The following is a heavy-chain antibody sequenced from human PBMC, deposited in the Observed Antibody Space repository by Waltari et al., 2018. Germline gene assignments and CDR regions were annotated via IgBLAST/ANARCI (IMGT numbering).Heavy chain of an antibody. Sequence: QVQLVQSGAEVKKPGASVKVSCKASGYTFTGYYMHWVRQAPGQGLEWMGRIHPNSGGTNYAQKFQGRVTMTRDTSTSTAYMELSRLRSDDTAVYYCARTVVVVAATSFDYWGQGTLVTVSS. J-gene: IGHJ4*02. V-gene: IGHV1-2*06. CDR1: GYTFTGYY. CDR3: ARTVVVVAATSFDY. CDR2: IHPNSGGT. D-gene: IGHD2-15*01.